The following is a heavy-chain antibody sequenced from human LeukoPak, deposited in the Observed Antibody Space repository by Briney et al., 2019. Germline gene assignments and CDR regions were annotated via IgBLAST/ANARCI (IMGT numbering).Heavy chain of an antibody. CDR2: IIPIFGTA. D-gene: IGHD4-17*01. V-gene: IGHV1-69*06. Sequence: ASVKVSCKASGGTFSSYAISWVRQAPGQGLEWMGGIIPIFGTANYAQKFQGRVTITADKSTSTAYMELSSLRSEDTAVYYCATLGYGDYWFDYWGQGTLVTVSS. CDR3: ATLGYGDYWFDY. J-gene: IGHJ4*02. CDR1: GGTFSSYA.